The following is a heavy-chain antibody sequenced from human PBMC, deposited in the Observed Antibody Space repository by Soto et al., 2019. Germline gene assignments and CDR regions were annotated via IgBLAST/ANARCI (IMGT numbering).Heavy chain of an antibody. CDR3: ARRGGDYPYYYGMDV. CDR2: IYPGDSDS. J-gene: IGHJ6*02. Sequence: GESLKISCKGSGYSFTSYWIAWVRQIPGKGLEWMGIIYPGDSDSRYSPSFQGQVTISADKSISTAYLQWSSLKASDTAMYYCARRGGDYPYYYGMDVWGQGTTVTVSS. CDR1: GYSFTSYW. D-gene: IGHD4-17*01. V-gene: IGHV5-51*01.